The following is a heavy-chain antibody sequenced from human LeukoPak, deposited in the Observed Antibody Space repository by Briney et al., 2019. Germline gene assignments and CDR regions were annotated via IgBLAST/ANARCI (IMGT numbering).Heavy chain of an antibody. Sequence: SETLSLTCSLSGSSMSRGYYWGWIRQPPGKGLQWIASIYYSGTTWYNPSLRSRDSISVDTSKNQFSLELTSMTPPDPAVYYCARTHYCNEGEPCGAFDVWGQRTMVTVSS. CDR1: GSSMSRGYY. V-gene: IGHV4-38-2*02. D-gene: IGHD2/OR15-2a*01. J-gene: IGHJ3*01. CDR3: ARTHYCNEGEPCGAFDV. CDR2: IYYSGTT.